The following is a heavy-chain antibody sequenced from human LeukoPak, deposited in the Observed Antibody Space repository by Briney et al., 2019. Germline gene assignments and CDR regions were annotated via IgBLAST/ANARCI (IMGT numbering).Heavy chain of an antibody. CDR3: AKDLGTNWNFLYYYYGMDV. CDR2: ISYDGSNK. D-gene: IGHD1-1*01. Sequence: GGSLRLSCAASGSTFSSYGMHWVRQAPGKGLEWVAVISYDGSNKYYADSVKGRFTISRDNSKNTLYLQMNSLRAEDTAVYYCAKDLGTNWNFLYYYYGMDVWGQGTTVTVSS. CDR1: GSTFSSYG. J-gene: IGHJ6*02. V-gene: IGHV3-30*18.